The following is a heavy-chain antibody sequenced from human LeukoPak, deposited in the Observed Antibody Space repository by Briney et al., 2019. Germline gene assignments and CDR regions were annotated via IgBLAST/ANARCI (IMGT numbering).Heavy chain of an antibody. CDR2: IYYGGRT. CDR1: GGSISSHY. Sequence: SETLSLTCSVSGGSISSHYWTWVRQPPGQALEFIGYIYYGGRTQYNPALKSRVTMTMDTSKNQFSLRLNSVSAADTAVYYCAREVTVAGTFYFYMDVWGKGTTVTVSS. CDR3: AREVTVAGTFYFYMDV. D-gene: IGHD6-19*01. J-gene: IGHJ6*03. V-gene: IGHV4-59*11.